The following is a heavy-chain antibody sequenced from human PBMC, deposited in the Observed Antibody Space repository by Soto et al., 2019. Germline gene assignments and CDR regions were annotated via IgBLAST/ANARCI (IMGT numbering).Heavy chain of an antibody. V-gene: IGHV6-1*01. CDR1: GDSVSSNSAA. CDR2: TYYRSKWYN. Sequence: PAQTLSLTCAISGDSVSSNSAAWNWIRQSPSRGLEWLGRTYYRSKWYNDYAVSVKSRITINPDTSKNQFSLQLNSVTPEETSFSTSSRAPVAVSYYGMDDSSQGTLVTVSS. CDR3: SRAPVAVSYYGMDD. J-gene: IGHJ6*02. D-gene: IGHD2-21*01.